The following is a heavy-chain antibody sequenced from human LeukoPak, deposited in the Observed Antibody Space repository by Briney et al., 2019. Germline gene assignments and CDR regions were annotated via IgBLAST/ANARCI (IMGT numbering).Heavy chain of an antibody. CDR3: ATSRSLDY. V-gene: IGHV3-7*01. CDR2: IKQDGSEK. J-gene: IGHJ4*02. Sequence: GGSLSLSCAASGFTFSRYAMLCVRRAPGRGLEWVANIKQDGSEKYYVDSVKGRFTNSSDNAKNALYLQMSSLRAEDTAVYFCATSRSLDYWGQGTLVTVSS. CDR1: GFTFSRYA.